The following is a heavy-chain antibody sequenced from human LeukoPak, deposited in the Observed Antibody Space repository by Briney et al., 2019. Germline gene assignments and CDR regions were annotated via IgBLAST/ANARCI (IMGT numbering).Heavy chain of an antibody. J-gene: IGHJ4*02. CDR2: IYQSGST. CDR1: GGSFSDSW. CDR3: ARNGFYSMEN. Sequence: PSGTLSLTCDVSGGSFSDSWWSWIRQTPGKGLEWIGEIYQSGSTNYNPSLKSRVALSSDTSKNQFSLKLTSMTAADTAVYYCARNGFYSMENWGQGILVTVSS. V-gene: IGHV4-34*01. D-gene: IGHD2-15*01.